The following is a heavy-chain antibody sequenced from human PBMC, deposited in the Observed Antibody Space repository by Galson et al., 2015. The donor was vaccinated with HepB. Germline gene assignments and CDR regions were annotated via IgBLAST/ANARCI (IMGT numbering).Heavy chain of an antibody. V-gene: IGHV3-48*01. Sequence: SLRLSCAASGFTFSSYSMNWVRQAPGKGLEWVSYISSSSSTIYYADSVKGRFTISRDNAKNSLYLQMNSLRAEDTAVYYCARASYYDSSGYYPGSFDIWGQGTMVTVSS. J-gene: IGHJ3*02. CDR3: ARASYYDSSGYYPGSFDI. CDR2: ISSSSSTI. CDR1: GFTFSSYS. D-gene: IGHD3-22*01.